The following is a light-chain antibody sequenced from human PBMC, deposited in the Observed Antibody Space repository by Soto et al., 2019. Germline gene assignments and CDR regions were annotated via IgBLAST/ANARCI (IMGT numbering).Light chain of an antibody. CDR1: SSNIGSKT. V-gene: IGLV1-44*01. CDR3: AAWDDSLNGVV. CDR2: SNN. J-gene: IGLJ2*01. Sequence: QLVLTQPPSASGTPGQRVTISCSGSSSNIGSKTVNWHQQLPGTAPKLLIYSNNQRPSGVPDRFSGSKSGTSASLAISGLQSEDEADYYCAAWDDSLNGVVFGGGTKLTVL.